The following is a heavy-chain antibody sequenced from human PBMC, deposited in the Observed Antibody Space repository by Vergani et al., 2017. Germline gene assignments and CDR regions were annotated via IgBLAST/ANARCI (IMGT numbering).Heavy chain of an antibody. D-gene: IGHD2-15*01. Sequence: EVRLVESGGRLVQPGRSLRLSCAASGFTFDDYAMHWVRQIPGKGLEWVSGISWSSDSIGYADSVKGRFSISRDNARNSLYLQMNSLKTEDTALYYCAKVDILGAFDIWGQGTMVTVSS. CDR3: AKVDILGAFDI. CDR1: GFTFDDYA. J-gene: IGHJ3*02. CDR2: ISWSSDSI. V-gene: IGHV3-9*01.